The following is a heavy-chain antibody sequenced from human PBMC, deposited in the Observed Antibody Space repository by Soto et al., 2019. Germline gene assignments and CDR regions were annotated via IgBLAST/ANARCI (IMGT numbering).Heavy chain of an antibody. CDR1: GGSISSYY. Sequence: SETLSLTCTVSGGSISSYYWSWIRQPPGKGLEWIGYIYYSGSTNYNPSLKSRVTISVDTSKNQFSLKLSSVTAADTAVYYCARAFKWFGELGNPINYGMDVWGQGTTVTVSS. CDR3: ARAFKWFGELGNPINYGMDV. V-gene: IGHV4-59*01. J-gene: IGHJ6*02. D-gene: IGHD3-10*01. CDR2: IYYSGST.